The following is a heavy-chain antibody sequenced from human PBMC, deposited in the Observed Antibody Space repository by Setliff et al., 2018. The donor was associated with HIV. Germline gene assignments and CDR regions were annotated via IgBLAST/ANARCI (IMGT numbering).Heavy chain of an antibody. CDR1: GGSISSGGYY. D-gene: IGHD3-16*02. V-gene: IGHV4-31*03. CDR3: ASGWVRQSRRFGGVIVLPPFDY. Sequence: SETLSLTCTVSGGSISSGGYYWSWIRQHPGKGLEWIGYIYYSGSTNYNPSLKSRVTISIDTSKSQFSLRLSPVTAADTAVYYCASGWVRQSRRFGGVIVLPPFDYWGQGTLVTVSS. CDR2: IYYSGST. J-gene: IGHJ4*02.